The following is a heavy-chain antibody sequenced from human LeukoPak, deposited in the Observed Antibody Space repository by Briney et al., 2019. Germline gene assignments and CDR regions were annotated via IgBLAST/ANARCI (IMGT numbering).Heavy chain of an antibody. CDR3: AKDGAGFFDY. CDR2: ISYDGSNK. J-gene: IGHJ4*02. Sequence: GRSLRLSCAASGFTFSSYGMHWVRQAPGKGPEWVAVISYDGSNKYYADSVKGRFTISRDNSKNTLYLQMNSLRAEDTAVYYCAKDGAGFFDYWGQGTLVTVSS. CDR1: GFTFSSYG. V-gene: IGHV3-30*18. D-gene: IGHD3-16*01.